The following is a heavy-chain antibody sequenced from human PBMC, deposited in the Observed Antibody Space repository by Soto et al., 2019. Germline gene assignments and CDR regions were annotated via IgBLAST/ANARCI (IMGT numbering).Heavy chain of an antibody. V-gene: IGHV1-2*02. CDR2: INPDSGGA. J-gene: IGHJ5*01. CDR3: ARDPGGSSSYLGS. CDR1: GYSFTGFH. Sequence: ASVKVSCKASGYSFTGFHINWVRQAPGQGLEWMGWINPDSGGANYEQNFQGRVSLTRDTSKSTAYMERSRLRSDDTAVYYCARDPGGSSSYLGSWGQGTPVTVSS. D-gene: IGHD6-6*01.